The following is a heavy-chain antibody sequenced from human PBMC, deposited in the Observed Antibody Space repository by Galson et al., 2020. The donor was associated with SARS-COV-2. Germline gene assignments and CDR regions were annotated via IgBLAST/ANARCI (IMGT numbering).Heavy chain of an antibody. CDR1: GYTFNNYA. CDR2: INTNTGNP. Sequence: ASVKVSCKSSGYTFNNYALNWVRQAPGQGLEWMAWINTNTGNPTYAQGFTGRFVFSLDTSISMAYLQISSLKAEDTAVYYCARGAGAWFGELLDYWGQGTLVTVSS. J-gene: IGHJ4*02. CDR3: ARGAGAWFGELLDY. D-gene: IGHD3-10*01. V-gene: IGHV7-4-1*04.